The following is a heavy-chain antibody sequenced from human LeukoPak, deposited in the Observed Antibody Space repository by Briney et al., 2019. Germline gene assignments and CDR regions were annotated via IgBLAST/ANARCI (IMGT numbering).Heavy chain of an antibody. V-gene: IGHV3-33*01. CDR2: IWYDGSNK. J-gene: IGHJ4*02. D-gene: IGHD3-22*01. CDR1: GFTFSSYG. CDR3: ARTPDSSGYYYFDY. Sequence: GGSLRLSCAASGFTFSSYGMHWVRQAPGKGLEWVAVIWYDGSNKYYADSVKGRFTISRDNSKNTLYLQMNSLRAEGTAVYYCARTPDSSGYYYFDYWGQGTLVTVSS.